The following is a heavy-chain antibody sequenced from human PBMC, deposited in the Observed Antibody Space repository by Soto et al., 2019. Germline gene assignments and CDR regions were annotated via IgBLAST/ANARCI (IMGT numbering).Heavy chain of an antibody. CDR2: IIPIFGTA. V-gene: IGHV1-69*01. Sequence: QVQLAQSGAEVKKPGSSVKVSCKASGGTFSSYAISWVRQAPGQGLEWMGGIIPIFGTANYAQKFQGRVTITADESTSTAYMELSSLRSEDTAVYYCARAQRGYYDFWSGYPYYYYGMDVWGQGTTVTVSS. CDR3: ARAQRGYYDFWSGYPYYYYGMDV. CDR1: GGTFSSYA. D-gene: IGHD3-3*01. J-gene: IGHJ6*02.